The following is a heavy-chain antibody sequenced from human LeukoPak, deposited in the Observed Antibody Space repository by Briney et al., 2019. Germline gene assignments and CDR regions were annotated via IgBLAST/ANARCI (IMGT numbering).Heavy chain of an antibody. Sequence: PGGSLRLSCAAPGFTFSSYSMNWVRQAPGKGLEWVSSISSSSYIYYADSVKGRFTISRDNAKNSLYLQMNSLRAEDTAVYYCARDHGVTGTTYDYWGQGTLVTVSS. J-gene: IGHJ4*02. D-gene: IGHD1-7*01. CDR3: ARDHGVTGTTYDY. CDR1: GFTFSSYS. V-gene: IGHV3-21*01. CDR2: ISSSSYI.